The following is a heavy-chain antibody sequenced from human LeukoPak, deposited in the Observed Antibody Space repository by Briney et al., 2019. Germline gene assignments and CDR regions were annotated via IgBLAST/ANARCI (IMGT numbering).Heavy chain of an antibody. CDR1: GFTFSSYG. CDR3: ARDRADFWSGPFFDY. V-gene: IGHV3-33*01. Sequence: PGRSLRLSCAASGFTFSSYGMHWVRQAPGKGLEWVAVIWYDGSNKYYADPVKGRFTISRDNSKNTLYLQMNSLRAEDTAVYYCARDRADFWSGPFFDYWGQGTLVTVSS. CDR2: IWYDGSNK. J-gene: IGHJ4*02. D-gene: IGHD3-3*01.